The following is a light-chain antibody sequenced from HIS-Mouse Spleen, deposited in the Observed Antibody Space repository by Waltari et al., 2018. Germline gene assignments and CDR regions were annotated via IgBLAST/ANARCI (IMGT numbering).Light chain of an antibody. CDR2: QDS. Sequence: SYELTQPPSVSVSPGQTASIPCSGDKLGDKYACWYQQKPGQSPVLGIYQDSKRPSGIPERFSGSNSGNTATLTISGTQAMDEADYYCQAWDSSYSVFGGGTKLTVL. J-gene: IGLJ2*01. V-gene: IGLV3-1*01. CDR1: KLGDKY. CDR3: QAWDSSYSV.